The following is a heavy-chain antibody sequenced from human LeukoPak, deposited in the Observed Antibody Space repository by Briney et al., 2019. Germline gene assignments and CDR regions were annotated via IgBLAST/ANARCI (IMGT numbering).Heavy chain of an antibody. D-gene: IGHD2-8*01. CDR3: ARSMVYAIPAYYYYYMDV. V-gene: IGHV3-20*04. CDR1: GFTFDDYG. CDR2: INWNGGST. J-gene: IGHJ6*03. Sequence: GGSLRLSCAASGFTFDDYGMSWVRQAPGKGLEWVSGINWNGGSTGYADSVKGRFTISRDNAKNSLYLQMNSLRAEDTALYYCARSMVYAIPAYYYYYMDVWGKGTTVTVSS.